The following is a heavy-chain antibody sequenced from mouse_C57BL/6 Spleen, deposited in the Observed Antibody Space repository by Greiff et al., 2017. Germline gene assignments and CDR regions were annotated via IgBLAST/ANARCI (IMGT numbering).Heavy chain of an antibody. CDR2: IWTGGGT. CDR1: GFSFTSYA. V-gene: IGHV2-9-1*01. J-gene: IGHJ3*01. D-gene: IGHD1-1*02. Sequence: VKLMESGPGLVAPSQSLSITCTVSGFSFTSYAISWVRQPPGKGLEWLGVIWTGGGTDYNSALKSRLSISKDNSNSQVFLKMNSLQTEDTARYYCARIKGSYPWFAYWGQGTLVTVSA. CDR3: ARIKGSYPWFAY.